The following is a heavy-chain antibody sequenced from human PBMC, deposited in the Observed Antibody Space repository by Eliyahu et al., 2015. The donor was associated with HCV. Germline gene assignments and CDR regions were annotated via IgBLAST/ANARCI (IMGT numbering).Heavy chain of an antibody. CDR2: ISSSSSYI. CDR1: GFTFSSYS. D-gene: IGHD3-22*01. J-gene: IGHJ4*02. Sequence: EVQLVESGGGLVKPGGSLRLSCAASGFTFSSYSMNWVRQAPGKGLEWVSSISSSSSYIYYADSVKGRFTISRDNAKNSLYLQMNSLRAEDTAVYYCARDPGGILMGGYYYGVVVDYWGQGTLVTVSS. V-gene: IGHV3-21*01. CDR3: ARDPGGILMGGYYYGVVVDY.